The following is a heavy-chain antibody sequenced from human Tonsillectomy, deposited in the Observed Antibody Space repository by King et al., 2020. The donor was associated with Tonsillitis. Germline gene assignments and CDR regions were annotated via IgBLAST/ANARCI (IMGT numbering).Heavy chain of an antibody. Sequence: VQLVESGGGLIQPGGSLRLSCAASGFTVSSNYMSWVRQAPGKGLEWVSIIYSGGSTYYADSVKGRFTISRDNSKNTLYLQMNSLRAEDTAVYYCARLGYSYGYGDAFDIGGRGTMVTVSS. CDR1: GFTVSSNY. CDR3: ARLGYSYGYGDAFDI. D-gene: IGHD5-18*01. CDR2: IYSGGST. V-gene: IGHV3-53*01. J-gene: IGHJ3*02.